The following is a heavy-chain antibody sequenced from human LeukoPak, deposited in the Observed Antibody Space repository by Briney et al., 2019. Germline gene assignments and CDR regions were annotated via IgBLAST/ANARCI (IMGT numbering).Heavy chain of an antibody. J-gene: IGHJ4*02. CDR1: GFTVSSNY. Sequence: GGSLRLSCAASGFTVSSNYMSWVRQAPGKGLEWVSVIYSGGSTYYADSVKGRVTISRDNSKNTVHLHMNSLRAEDTAVYYCARWFFKQKGLDYWGQGTLVTVSS. CDR3: ARWFFKQKGLDY. D-gene: IGHD3-10*01. V-gene: IGHV3-66*01. CDR2: IYSGGST.